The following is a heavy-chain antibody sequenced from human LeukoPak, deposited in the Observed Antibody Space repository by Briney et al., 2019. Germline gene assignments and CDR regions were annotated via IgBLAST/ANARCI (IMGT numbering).Heavy chain of an antibody. CDR2: IKSKTDGGTT. Sequence: GGSLRLSCAASGFTFSNAWMSWVRQAPGKGLEWFGRIKSKTDGGTTDYAAPAKGRFTISRDDSKNTLYLQMNSLKTEDTAVYYCTTDIYRLWFFDYWGQGTLVTVSS. J-gene: IGHJ4*02. CDR3: TTDIYRLWFFDY. CDR1: GFTFSNAW. D-gene: IGHD3-10*01. V-gene: IGHV3-15*01.